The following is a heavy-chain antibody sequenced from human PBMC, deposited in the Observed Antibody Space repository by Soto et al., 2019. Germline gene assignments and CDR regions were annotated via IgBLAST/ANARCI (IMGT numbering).Heavy chain of an antibody. D-gene: IGHD1-26*01. V-gene: IGHV1-69*06. CDR3: ARGGVGATDIDY. J-gene: IGHJ4*02. Sequence: SVKVSCKASGGTFSSYAISWVRQAPGQGLEWMGGIIPIFGTANYAQKFQGRVTITADKSTSTAYMELSSLRSEDTAVYYCARGGVGATDIDYWGQGTLVTVSS. CDR1: GGTFSSYA. CDR2: IIPIFGTA.